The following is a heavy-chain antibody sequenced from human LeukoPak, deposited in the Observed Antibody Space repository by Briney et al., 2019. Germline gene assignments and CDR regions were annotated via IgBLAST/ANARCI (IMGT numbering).Heavy chain of an antibody. CDR1: GFTFSSSA. D-gene: IGHD3-22*01. CDR3: SSGPGKTGKYYFDY. CDR2: ISGSGGGT. V-gene: IGHV3-23*01. Sequence: GGSLRLSCAASGFTFSSSAMSWVRQAPGKGLEWVSAISGSGGGTYYADSVKGRFTVSRDNSKNTLYLQMNSLRVEDTAVYYCSSGPGKTGKYYFDYWGQGNLVTVSS. J-gene: IGHJ4*02.